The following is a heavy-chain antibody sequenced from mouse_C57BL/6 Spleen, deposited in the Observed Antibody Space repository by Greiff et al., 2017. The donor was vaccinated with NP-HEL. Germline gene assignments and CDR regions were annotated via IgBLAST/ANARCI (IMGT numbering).Heavy chain of an antibody. CDR2: TNPTNGRT. D-gene: IGHD2-5*01. Sequence: QVQLQQPGAELVKAGASVKMSCKASGYTFTSYWMHWVKQRLGQGLEWFAETNPTNGRTYYNEKFKSKATLTADKSSSTAYMLLSGPTFEDSAVYYCARIKKIVSTYVDYWGQGTTLTVSS. CDR3: ARIKKIVSTYVDY. CDR1: GYTFTSYW. V-gene: IGHV1S81*02. J-gene: IGHJ2*01.